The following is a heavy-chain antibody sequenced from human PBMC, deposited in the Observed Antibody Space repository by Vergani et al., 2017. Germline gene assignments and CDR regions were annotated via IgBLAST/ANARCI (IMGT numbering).Heavy chain of an antibody. J-gene: IGHJ4*02. V-gene: IGHV3-9*01. CDR2: IDRNYGVK. CDR3: AKEGSRGGYSVYDY. CDR1: GFTFQAFA. D-gene: IGHD2-15*01. Sequence: VEAGGGLVQPGGSLRLSCTASGFTFQAFAFHWVRQVSGRGLEWVSGIDRNYGVKNGNSFEGRFSISRDNAKKAVFLQMNNLRHEDTALYFCAKEGSRGGYSVYDYWGQGALVIVSS.